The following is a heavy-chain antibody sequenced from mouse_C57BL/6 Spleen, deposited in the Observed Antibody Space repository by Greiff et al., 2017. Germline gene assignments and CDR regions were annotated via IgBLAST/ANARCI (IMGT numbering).Heavy chain of an antibody. CDR1: GYTFTSYW. CDR3: ARTDGNFYFDY. Sequence: QVQLQQPGAELVRPGSSVKLSCKASGYTFTSYWMDWVKQRPGQGLEWIGNIYPSDSETHYNQKVKDKATLTVDKASSTAYMPLSSLTSEDSAVYYCARTDGNFYFDYWGQGTTLTVSS. V-gene: IGHV1-61*01. D-gene: IGHD2-1*01. CDR2: IYPSDSET. J-gene: IGHJ2*01.